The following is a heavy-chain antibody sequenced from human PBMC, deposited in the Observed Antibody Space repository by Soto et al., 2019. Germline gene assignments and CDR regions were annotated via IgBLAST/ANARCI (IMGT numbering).Heavy chain of an antibody. J-gene: IGHJ4*02. CDR2: ISYDGSNK. CDR3: ARYMVPFDY. Sequence: PGGSLRLSCAASGFTFSSYAMHWVRQAPGKGLEWVAVISYDGSNKYYADSVKGRFTISRDNSKNTLYLQMNSLRAEDTAVYYCARYMVPFDYWGQGTLVTVCS. V-gene: IGHV3-30-3*01. CDR1: GFTFSSYA. D-gene: IGHD3-10*01.